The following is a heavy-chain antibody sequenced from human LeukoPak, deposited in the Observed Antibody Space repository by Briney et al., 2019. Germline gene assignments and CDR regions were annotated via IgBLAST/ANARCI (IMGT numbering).Heavy chain of an antibody. V-gene: IGHV4-34*01. J-gene: IGHJ4*02. D-gene: IGHD6-13*01. CDR3: ARGRGAAGTGKGGFFDY. Sequence: SETLSLTCAVYGGSFSGYYWSWIRQPPGKGLEWIGEINHSGSTNYNPSLKSRVTISVDTSKNQFSLKLSSVTAADTAVYYCARGRGAAGTGKGGFFDYWGQGTLVTVSS. CDR1: GGSFSGYY. CDR2: INHSGST.